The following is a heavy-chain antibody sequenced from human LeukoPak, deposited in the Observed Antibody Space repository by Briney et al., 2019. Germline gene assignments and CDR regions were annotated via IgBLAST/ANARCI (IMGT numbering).Heavy chain of an antibody. CDR1: GYTFTSYY. CDR3: ALDIVATIDY. Sequence: ASVKVSCRTSGYTFTSYYMHWVRQAPGQGLEWMGIINPSGGSTSYAQKFQGRVTMTRDTSTSTVYMELSSLRSEDTAVYYCALDIVATIDYWGQGTLVTVSS. CDR2: INPSGGST. J-gene: IGHJ4*02. D-gene: IGHD5-12*01. V-gene: IGHV1-46*01.